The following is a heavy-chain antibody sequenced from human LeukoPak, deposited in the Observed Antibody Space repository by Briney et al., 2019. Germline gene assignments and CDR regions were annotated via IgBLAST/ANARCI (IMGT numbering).Heavy chain of an antibody. Sequence: PSETLSLTCNVSGGSISNYYWSWIRQPPGKGLEWIGFVFYSGTTRYNPSLKSRVTISVDTSKNQFSLKLSSVTAADTAVYYCARLRDLYNIFDYWGQGTLVTVSS. CDR3: ARLRDLYNIFDY. D-gene: IGHD1-1*01. CDR2: VFYSGTT. V-gene: IGHV4-59*12. CDR1: GGSISNYY. J-gene: IGHJ4*02.